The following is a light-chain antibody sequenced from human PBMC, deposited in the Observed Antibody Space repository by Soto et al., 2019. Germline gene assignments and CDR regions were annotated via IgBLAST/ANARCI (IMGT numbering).Light chain of an antibody. CDR1: QSVSSSY. V-gene: IGKV3-20*01. CDR2: GAS. Sequence: EIVLTQSPGTLSLSPGERATLSCRASQSVSSSYLAWYQQKLGQAPRLLIYGASSRATGIPDRFSGTGSGTDFTLTISRLEPEDFAVYYCQQYVSSSWTFGQGTKVEIK. J-gene: IGKJ1*01. CDR3: QQYVSSSWT.